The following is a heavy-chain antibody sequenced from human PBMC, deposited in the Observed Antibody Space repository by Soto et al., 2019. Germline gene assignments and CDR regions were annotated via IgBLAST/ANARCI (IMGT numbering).Heavy chain of an antibody. D-gene: IGHD2-21*02. CDR2: INPANGDA. J-gene: IGHJ4*02. Sequence: ASVKVSCKASGYTFSGFYIHWVRQAPGQGLESMGWINPANGDANYAQKFQGRVTMTRDTSTSTAYMELSRLRSDDTAVYYCRVTGISEFDYWGQGTLVTVSS. CDR1: GYTFSGFY. V-gene: IGHV1-2*02. CDR3: RVTGISEFDY.